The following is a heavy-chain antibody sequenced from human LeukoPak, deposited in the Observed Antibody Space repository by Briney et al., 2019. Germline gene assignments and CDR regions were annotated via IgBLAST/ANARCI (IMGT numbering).Heavy chain of an antibody. V-gene: IGHV3-23*01. D-gene: IGHD6-19*01. Sequence: PGGSLRLSCAASGITFSSYAMTWVRQAPGKGLEWVSGSSSSGGNTYYADSVKGRLTVSRDNSKNTLYLQMNSLRAEDTAVYYCAKRGSDWYYFDYWGQGTLVTVSS. CDR1: GITFSSYA. CDR2: SSSSGGNT. CDR3: AKRGSDWYYFDY. J-gene: IGHJ4*02.